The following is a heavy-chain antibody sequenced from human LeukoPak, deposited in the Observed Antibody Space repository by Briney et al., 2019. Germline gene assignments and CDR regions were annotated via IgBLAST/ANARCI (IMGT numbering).Heavy chain of an antibody. CDR3: ARGDRIYGGGIDY. Sequence: GRSLRLSCVASGFTFSSYGMHWVRQAPGKGLEWVAVISHDGIRQDYADSVKGRFTISRDKFKNTVYLQMNSLTAEDTAVYYCARGDRIYGGGIDYWGQGTLVTVSS. J-gene: IGHJ4*02. D-gene: IGHD4-23*01. V-gene: IGHV3-30*03. CDR1: GFTFSSYG. CDR2: ISHDGIRQ.